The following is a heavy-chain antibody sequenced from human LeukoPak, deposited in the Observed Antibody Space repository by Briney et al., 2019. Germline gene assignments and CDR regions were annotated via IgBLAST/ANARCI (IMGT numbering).Heavy chain of an antibody. J-gene: IGHJ4*02. Sequence: ASVKVSCKVSGYTLTELSMHWVRQTPGKGLEGMGGFDPEDGETIYAQKFQGRVTMTEDTSTDTAYMELSSLRSEDTAVYYCATTDILTGYYLDYWGQGTLVTVSS. CDR1: GYTLTELS. V-gene: IGHV1-24*01. CDR2: FDPEDGET. CDR3: ATTDILTGYYLDY. D-gene: IGHD3-9*01.